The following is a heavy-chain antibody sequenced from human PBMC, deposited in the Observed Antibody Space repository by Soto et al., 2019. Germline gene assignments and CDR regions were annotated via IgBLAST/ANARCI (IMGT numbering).Heavy chain of an antibody. Sequence: QVQLVESGGGVVQPGRSLRLSCAASGFTFSSYGMHWVRQAPGKGLEWVAVIWYDGSNKYYADSVKGRFTISRDNSKNTLYLQMNSLRAEDTAVYYCARDFRPYNWNGGGAFDSWGQGTMVTVSS. CDR3: ARDFRPYNWNGGGAFDS. D-gene: IGHD1-1*01. CDR2: IWYDGSNK. J-gene: IGHJ3*02. CDR1: GFTFSSYG. V-gene: IGHV3-33*01.